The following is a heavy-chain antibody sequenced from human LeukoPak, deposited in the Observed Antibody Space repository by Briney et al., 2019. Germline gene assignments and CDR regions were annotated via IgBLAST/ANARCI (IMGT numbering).Heavy chain of an antibody. Sequence: SETLSLTCSVSDGSISSYYWSWIRQPPGKGLEWIGYIHSSGSTHYNPSLKSRVTTSLDTSKNQFSLKLSSVTAADAAVYYCARLEDGYTGGNWFDPWGQGTLVTVSS. J-gene: IGHJ5*02. CDR1: DGSISSYY. CDR2: IHSSGST. V-gene: IGHV4-4*09. CDR3: ARLEDGYTGGNWFDP. D-gene: IGHD5-24*01.